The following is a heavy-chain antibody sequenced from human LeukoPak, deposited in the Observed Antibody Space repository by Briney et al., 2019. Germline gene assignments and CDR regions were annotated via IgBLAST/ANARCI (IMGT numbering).Heavy chain of an antibody. CDR1: GYTFTGYY. D-gene: IGHD3-22*01. J-gene: IGHJ4*02. V-gene: IGHV1-2*06. CDR3: ARGVLRSSGVDY. Sequence: ASVKVSFKASGYTFTGYYMHWVRQAPAQGLEWMGRINPNSGGTNYVQEFQGGVTMTRNTPISTAYMELSSLRSEDTAVYYCARGVLRSSGVDYWGQGTLVTVSS. CDR2: INPNSGGT.